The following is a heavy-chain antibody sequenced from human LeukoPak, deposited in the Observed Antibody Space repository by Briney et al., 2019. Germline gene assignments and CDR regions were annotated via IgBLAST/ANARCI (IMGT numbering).Heavy chain of an antibody. CDR1: GYTFTNYA. J-gene: IGHJ4*02. Sequence: ASAKVSCKASGYTFTNYAMQWVRQAPGQRLEWMGWINAGNGHTRYSQRFQGRVTITRDTSASTVYMEVTSLRFEDTAVYYCARGIWSRTVSSYYFDCWGQGTLVTVSS. V-gene: IGHV1-3*01. CDR3: ARGIWSRTVSSYYFDC. D-gene: IGHD3-3*01. CDR2: INAGNGHT.